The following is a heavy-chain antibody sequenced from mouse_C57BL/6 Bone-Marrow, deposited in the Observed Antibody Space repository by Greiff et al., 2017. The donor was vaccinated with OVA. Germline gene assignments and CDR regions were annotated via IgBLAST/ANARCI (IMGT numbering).Heavy chain of an antibody. CDR2: IDPSDSYT. CDR3: ANGYWYIDV. V-gene: IGHV1-59*01. J-gene: IGHJ1*03. CDR1: GYTFTSYW. Sequence: VQLQQPGAELVRPGTSVKLSCKASGYTFTSYWMHWVKQRPGQGLEWIGVIDPSDSYTNYNQKFKGKATLTVDTSSSTAYMQLSSLTSEDSAVYYCANGYWYIDVWVTGTTVTVSS.